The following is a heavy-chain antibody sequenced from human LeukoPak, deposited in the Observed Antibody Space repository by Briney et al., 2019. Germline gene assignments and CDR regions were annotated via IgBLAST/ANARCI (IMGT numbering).Heavy chain of an antibody. CDR2: INPSGGRT. V-gene: IGHV1-46*01. J-gene: IGHJ4*02. Sequence: ASVKVSCKASGGTFSSYAISWVRQAPGQGLEWMGIINPSGGRTTYAQKFQGRVTMTRDMSTCTIYMELSSLRSEDTALYYCARGPKIYRSGPPPLDYWGQGTLVPVSS. D-gene: IGHD6-19*01. CDR1: GGTFSSYA. CDR3: ARGPKIYRSGPPPLDY.